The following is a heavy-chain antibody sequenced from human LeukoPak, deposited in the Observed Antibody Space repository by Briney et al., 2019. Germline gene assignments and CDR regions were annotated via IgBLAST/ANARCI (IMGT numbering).Heavy chain of an antibody. Sequence: ASVKVSCKASGFTFTNYNLHWVRQAPGQRPEWMGIINPSGGSTNYAQNFQGRVTMTRDTSTSTVYMELSSLRSEDTAVYYCVRVRDGYNDAYDIWGQGTMVTVPS. CDR3: VRVRDGYNDAYDI. V-gene: IGHV1-46*01. CDR1: GFTFTNYN. D-gene: IGHD5-24*01. CDR2: INPSGGST. J-gene: IGHJ3*02.